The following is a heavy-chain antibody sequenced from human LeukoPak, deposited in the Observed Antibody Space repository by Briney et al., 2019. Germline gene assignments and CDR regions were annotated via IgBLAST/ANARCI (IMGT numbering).Heavy chain of an antibody. D-gene: IGHD2-15*01. CDR1: GYTFTSYD. J-gene: IGHJ4*02. Sequence: ASVKVSCKASGYTFTSYDINWVRQATGQGLEWMGWMNPNSGNTGYAQKFQGRVTMTRNTSISTAYMELSSLRSEDTAVYYCARVPPRDCSGGSCPPDYWGQGTLVTVSS. CDR3: ARVPPRDCSGGSCPPDY. V-gene: IGHV1-8*01. CDR2: MNPNSGNT.